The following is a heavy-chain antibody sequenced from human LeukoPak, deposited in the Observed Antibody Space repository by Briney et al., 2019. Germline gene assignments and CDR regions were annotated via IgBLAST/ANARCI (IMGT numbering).Heavy chain of an antibody. D-gene: IGHD3-10*01. CDR1: GYTFTTYG. J-gene: IGHJ4*02. Sequence: GASLKVSCKASGYTFTTYGITWVRQAPGQGLEWMGWISAYNGNTNYAQKLQGRVTMTTDTSTSTAYMELRSLRSDDTAVYYCARGHWEGSGSYYHDQDSWGQGTLVTVSS. V-gene: IGHV1-18*01. CDR2: ISAYNGNT. CDR3: ARGHWEGSGSYYHDQDS.